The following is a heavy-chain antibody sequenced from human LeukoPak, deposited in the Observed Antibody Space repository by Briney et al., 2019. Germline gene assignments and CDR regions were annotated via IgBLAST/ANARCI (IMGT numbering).Heavy chain of an antibody. Sequence: PSETLSLTCTVSGGSISSYYWSWIRQPAGKGLEWIGRIYTSGSTNYNPSLKSPVTMSVDTSKNQFSLKLSSVTAADTAVYYCARDRIYYDSSGYYYFDYWGQGTLVTVSS. CDR2: IYTSGST. D-gene: IGHD3-22*01. V-gene: IGHV4-4*07. CDR3: ARDRIYYDSSGYYYFDY. J-gene: IGHJ4*02. CDR1: GGSISSYY.